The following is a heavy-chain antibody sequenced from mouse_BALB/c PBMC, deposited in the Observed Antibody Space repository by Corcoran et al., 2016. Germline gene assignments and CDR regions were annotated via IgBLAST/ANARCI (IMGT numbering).Heavy chain of an antibody. J-gene: IGHJ2*01. CDR2: IFPGSGNT. CDR1: GYSLTSYS. D-gene: IGHD2-14*01. V-gene: IGHV1-66*01. CDR3: ARKYRYGLDY. Sequence: QVQLQQSGPELVQPGASVKISCKSSGYSLTSYSIHWVKQRPGQGLEWIGWIFPGSGNTKYNEKFKGKSTLTANTSSSTAYMQLSSLTSEDSAVYFCARKYRYGLDYWGQGTTLTVSS.